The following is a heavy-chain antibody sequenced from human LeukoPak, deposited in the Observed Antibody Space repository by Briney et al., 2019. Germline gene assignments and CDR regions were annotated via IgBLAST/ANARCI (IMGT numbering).Heavy chain of an antibody. CDR1: GYTFTSYY. CDR2: INPSGGST. V-gene: IGHV1-46*01. Sequence: ASVKVSCKASGYTFTSYYIHWVRQATGQGLEWMGVINPSGGSTSYAQKFQGRVTMTRDTSTSTVYMELSGLRSEDTAVYYCARDCSGERCFNFDYWGQGTLVTVSS. CDR3: ARDCSGERCFNFDY. D-gene: IGHD2-15*01. J-gene: IGHJ4*02.